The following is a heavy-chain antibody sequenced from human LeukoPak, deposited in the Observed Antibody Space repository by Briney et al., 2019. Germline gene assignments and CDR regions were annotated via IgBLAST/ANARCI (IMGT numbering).Heavy chain of an antibody. D-gene: IGHD3-22*01. V-gene: IGHV1-69*05. CDR3: ARDRYYYDSSGLGFYY. J-gene: IGHJ4*02. CDR2: IIPIFGTA. Sequence: SVKVSCKASGGTFSSYAISWVRQAPGQGLEWMGRIIPIFGTANYAQKFQGRVTITTDESTSTAYMELSSLRSEDTAVYCCARDRYYYDSSGLGFYYWGQGTLVTVSS. CDR1: GGTFSSYA.